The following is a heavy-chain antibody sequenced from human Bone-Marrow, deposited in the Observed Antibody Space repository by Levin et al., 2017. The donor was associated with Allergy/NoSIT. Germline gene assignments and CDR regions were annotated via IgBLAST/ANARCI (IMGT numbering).Heavy chain of an antibody. CDR2: ISGSGGST. V-gene: IGHV3-23*01. J-gene: IGHJ4*02. CDR3: AKKGVPAAMRGYFDY. Sequence: GESLKISCAASGFTFSSYAMSWVRQAPGKGLEWVSAISGSGGSTYYADSVKGRFTISRDNSKNTLYLQMNSLRAEDTAVYYCAKKGVPAAMRGYFDYWGQGTLVTVSS. D-gene: IGHD2-2*01. CDR1: GFTFSSYA.